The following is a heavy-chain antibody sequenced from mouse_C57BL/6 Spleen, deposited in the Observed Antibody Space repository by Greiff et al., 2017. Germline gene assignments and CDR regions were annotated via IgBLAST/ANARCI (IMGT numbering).Heavy chain of an antibody. D-gene: IGHD4-1*01. CDR3: ARANWDYFDY. CDR1: GFTFSDYY. J-gene: IGHJ2*01. CDR2: INYDGSST. V-gene: IGHV5-16*01. Sequence: EVKLVESEGGLVQPGSSMKLSCTASGFTFSDYYMAWVRQVPEKGLEWVANINYDGSSTYYLDSLKSRFIISRDNAKNMLYLQMSSLKSEDTATYYCARANWDYFDYWGQGTTLTVSS.